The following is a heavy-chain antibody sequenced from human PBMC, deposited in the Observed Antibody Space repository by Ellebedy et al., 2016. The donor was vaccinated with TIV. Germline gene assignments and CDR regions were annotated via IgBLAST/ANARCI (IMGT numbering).Heavy chain of an antibody. CDR3: ARDWDWGGDY. CDR2: INAGNGNT. Sequence: AASVKVSCKASGYTFSSSKMHWAGQAPGQRLEWMGWINAGNGNTKHSQKFQGRFTLTRDTSASTAYMELSSLRSEDTAVYDCARDWDWGGDYWGQGTLVTVSS. J-gene: IGHJ4*02. V-gene: IGHV1-3*01. D-gene: IGHD3-16*01. CDR1: GYTFSSSK.